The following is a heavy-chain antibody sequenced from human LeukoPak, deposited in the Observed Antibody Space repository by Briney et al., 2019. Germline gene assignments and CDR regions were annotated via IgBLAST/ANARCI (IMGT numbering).Heavy chain of an antibody. CDR3: AKPRITMIVVVMPTSLDY. D-gene: IGHD3-22*01. V-gene: IGHV3-23*01. J-gene: IGHJ4*02. Sequence: GGSLRVSCAASGFTFSSYAMRWVRQAPGKGLEWVSAISGSGGSTYYADSVKGRFTISRDNSKNTLYLQMNSLRAEDTAVYYCAKPRITMIVVVMPTSLDYWGQGTLVTVSS. CDR2: ISGSGGST. CDR1: GFTFSSYA.